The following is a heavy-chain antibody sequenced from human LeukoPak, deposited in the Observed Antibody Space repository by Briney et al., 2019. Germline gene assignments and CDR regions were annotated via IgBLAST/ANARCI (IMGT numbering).Heavy chain of an antibody. Sequence: GGSLRLSCAASGFTFSNYYMSWIRQAPGKGLEWVSYMSSTGSTIYYADSVKGRFTISRDNAKNSLYLQMNSLRTEDTAVYYCARASLGYCSDGSCYCEYWGQGTLVTVSS. V-gene: IGHV3-11*04. CDR1: GFTFSNYY. CDR3: ARASLGYCSDGSCYCEY. J-gene: IGHJ4*02. CDR2: MSSTGSTI. D-gene: IGHD2-15*01.